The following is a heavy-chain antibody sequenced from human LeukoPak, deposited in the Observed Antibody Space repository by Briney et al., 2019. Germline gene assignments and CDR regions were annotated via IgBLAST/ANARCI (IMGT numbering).Heavy chain of an antibody. CDR3: ARERGGGVVMAGMGLDL. V-gene: IGHV1-69*08. D-gene: IGHD2-21*01. CDR2: IIPILGTT. Sequence: GASVKVSCKASGGTFSNYPISWVRQAPGQGLEWMGRIIPILGTTNYAQKFQGTVTITADKSTSTAYMELSSLRAEDTAVYYCARERGGGVVMAGMGLDLWGRGTLVTVSS. J-gene: IGHJ2*01. CDR1: GGTFSNYP.